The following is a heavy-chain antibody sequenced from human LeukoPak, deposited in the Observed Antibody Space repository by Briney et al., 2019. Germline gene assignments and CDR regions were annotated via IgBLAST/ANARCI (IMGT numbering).Heavy chain of an antibody. J-gene: IGHJ5*02. D-gene: IGHD6-19*01. CDR2: FHFSGSA. CDR3: ACNGVAGSNWFDP. V-gene: IGHV4-39*01. Sequence: PSETLSLTCTVSGGSISSTSYYWGWIRQPPGKGLEWIGSFHFSGSAYYNPSLKSRVTISVDTSKNQFSLKLSSVTAADTAVYYRACNGVAGSNWFDPWGQGALVTVSS. CDR1: GGSISSTSYY.